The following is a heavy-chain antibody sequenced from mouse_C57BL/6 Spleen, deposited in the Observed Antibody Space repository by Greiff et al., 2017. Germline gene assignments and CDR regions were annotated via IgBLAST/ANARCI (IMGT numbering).Heavy chain of an antibody. CDR2: IDPSDSET. CDR3: AKVSYLYYFDY. V-gene: IGHV1-52*01. J-gene: IGHJ2*01. D-gene: IGHD5-5*01. CDR1: GYTFTSYW. Sequence: VQLQQPGAELVRPGSSVKLSCKASGYTFTSYWMHWVKQRPIQGLEWIGNIDPSDSETHYNQKFKDKATLTVDKSSSTAYMQLSSLTSEDSAVYYCAKVSYLYYFDYWGQGTTLTVSS.